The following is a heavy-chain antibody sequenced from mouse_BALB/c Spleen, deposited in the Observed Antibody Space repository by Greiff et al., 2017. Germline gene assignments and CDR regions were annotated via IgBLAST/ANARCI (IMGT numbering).Heavy chain of an antibody. J-gene: IGHJ3*01. D-gene: IGHD4-1*01. CDR1: GYAFTNYL. V-gene: IGHV1-54*01. Sequence: VQLQQSGAELVRPGTSVKVSCKASGYAFTNYLIEWVKQRPGQGLEWIGVINPGSGGTNYNEKFKGKATLTADKSSSTAYMQLSSLTSDDSAVYFCARSNWDRFAYWGQGTLVTVSA. CDR3: ARSNWDRFAY. CDR2: INPGSGGT.